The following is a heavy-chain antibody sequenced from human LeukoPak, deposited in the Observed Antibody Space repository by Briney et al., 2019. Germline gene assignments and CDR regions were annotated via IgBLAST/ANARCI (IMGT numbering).Heavy chain of an antibody. Sequence: GGSLRLSCAASGFTFSSYGMHWVRQAPGKGLEWVAVISYDGSNKYYADSVKGRFTISRDNSRNTLFLQMNSLRAEDTAVYYCATDRATQYFDYWGQGTLVSVSS. CDR3: ATDRATQYFDY. V-gene: IGHV3-30*03. J-gene: IGHJ4*02. D-gene: IGHD2-15*01. CDR1: GFTFSSYG. CDR2: ISYDGSNK.